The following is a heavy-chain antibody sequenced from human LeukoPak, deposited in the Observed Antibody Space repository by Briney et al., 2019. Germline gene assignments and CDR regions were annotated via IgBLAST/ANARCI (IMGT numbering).Heavy chain of an antibody. CDR1: GLSFSSFE. D-gene: IGHD2-15*01. CDR3: ARDRFAYCSGGSCYTWYFDY. V-gene: IGHV3-48*03. CDR2: ISGSGGDI. J-gene: IGHJ4*02. Sequence: GGSLRLSCAASGLSFSSFEMTWVRQAPGKGLEWVSYISGSGGDIFYADSVKGRFTISRDDSKNTLYLEMNSLRAEDTAVYYCARDRFAYCSGGSCYTWYFDYWGQGTLVTVSS.